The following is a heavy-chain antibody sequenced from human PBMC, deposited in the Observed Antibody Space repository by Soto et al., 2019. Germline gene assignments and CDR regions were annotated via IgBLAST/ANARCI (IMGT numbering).Heavy chain of an antibody. V-gene: IGHV2-5*02. D-gene: IGHD5-12*01. CDR3: AHRSRGYAYYFDQ. CDR2: IFWDDDK. J-gene: IGHJ4*02. Sequence: QITLKESGPTLVKPTQTLTLTCSFSGFSLSTRGVGVGWIRQPPAKSLEWLAFIFWDDDKWYSPSLRSRRTIAEDSSKIQGFLKTTTIDPVDTATYYCAHRSRGYAYYFDQWGQGTLVTVSS. CDR1: GFSLSTRGVG.